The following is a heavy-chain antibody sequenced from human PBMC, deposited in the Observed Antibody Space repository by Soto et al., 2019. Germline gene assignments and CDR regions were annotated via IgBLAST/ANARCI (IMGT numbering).Heavy chain of an antibody. J-gene: IGHJ4*02. CDR1: GFTFSSYA. Sequence: EVQLLESGGGLVQPGGSLRLSCAASGFTFSSYAMSWVRQAPGKGLEWVSAISGSGGSTYYADSVKGRFTISRDNSKNTVYLQMNSLRAEDTAVYYCAKDSRDGYNYWYFDYWGQGTLVTVSS. CDR2: ISGSGGST. CDR3: AKDSRDGYNYWYFDY. D-gene: IGHD5-12*01. V-gene: IGHV3-23*01.